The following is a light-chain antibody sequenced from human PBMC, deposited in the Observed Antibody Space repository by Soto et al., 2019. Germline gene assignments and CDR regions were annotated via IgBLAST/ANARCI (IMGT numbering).Light chain of an antibody. CDR3: ASYTSDTSRL. V-gene: IGLV2-14*01. J-gene: IGLJ1*01. Sequence: QFVLAQPASVSGSPGQSITISCTGSSNDVGRYSYVSWYQQHPGKTPKLIIYEVSLRPSGISDRFSASKSGNTASLTISGLQAEDEADYYCASYTSDTSRLFGTGTKVTVL. CDR2: EVS. CDR1: SNDVGRYSY.